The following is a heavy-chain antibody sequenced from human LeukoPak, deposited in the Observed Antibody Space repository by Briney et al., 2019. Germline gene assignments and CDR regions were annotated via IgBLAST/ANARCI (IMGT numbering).Heavy chain of an antibody. V-gene: IGHV4-38-2*01. CDR2: VYHSGST. Sequence: SETLSLTCAVSGYSISSGYYWGWIRQPPGKGLEWIGGVYHSGSTYYNPSLKSRVTISVDTSKNQFSLKLSSVTAADTAVYYCARHGNYYDTSQSDPWGQGTLVTVSS. D-gene: IGHD3-22*01. CDR1: GYSISSGYY. CDR3: ARHGNYYDTSQSDP. J-gene: IGHJ5*02.